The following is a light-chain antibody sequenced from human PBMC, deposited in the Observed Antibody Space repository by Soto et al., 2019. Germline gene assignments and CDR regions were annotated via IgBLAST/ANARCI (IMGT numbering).Light chain of an antibody. CDR1: SSNIGSNY. Sequence: QSVLTQPPSASGTPGQRVTISFSGSSSNIGSNYVYWYQQLPGTAPKLLIYSNNQRPSGVPDRFSGSKSGTSASLAISGLRSEDEADYYCGAWDDSLNVLVFGGGTKVTVL. J-gene: IGLJ2*01. CDR2: SNN. CDR3: GAWDDSLNVLV. V-gene: IGLV1-47*02.